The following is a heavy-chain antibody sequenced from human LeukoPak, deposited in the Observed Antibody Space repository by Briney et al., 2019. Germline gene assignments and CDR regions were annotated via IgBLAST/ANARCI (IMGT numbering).Heavy chain of an antibody. CDR1: GFTFSSYS. CDR3: AARDSYGSGSYPIDY. CDR2: ISTRSSYI. J-gene: IGHJ4*02. V-gene: IGHV3-21*01. Sequence: GGSLRLSCAASGFTFSSYSMNWVRQAPGKGLEWVSSISTRSSYIYYADSVKGRFTISRDNARSSLSLQMNSLRAEDKAVYYCAARDSYGSGSYPIDYWGQGTLVTVSS. D-gene: IGHD3-10*01.